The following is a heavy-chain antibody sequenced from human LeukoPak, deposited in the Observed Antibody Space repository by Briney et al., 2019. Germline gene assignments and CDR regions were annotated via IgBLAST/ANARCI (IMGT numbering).Heavy chain of an antibody. V-gene: IGHV4-34*01. D-gene: IGHD3/OR15-3a*01. Sequence: SETLSLTCAVYGGSFSGYYWSWIRQPPGKGLEWIGEINHSGSTNYNPSLKSRVTISVDTSKNQFSLKLSSVTAADTAVYYCARGGIGRPNDYWGQGTLVTVSS. J-gene: IGHJ4*02. CDR3: ARGGIGRPNDY. CDR2: INHSGST. CDR1: GGSFSGYY.